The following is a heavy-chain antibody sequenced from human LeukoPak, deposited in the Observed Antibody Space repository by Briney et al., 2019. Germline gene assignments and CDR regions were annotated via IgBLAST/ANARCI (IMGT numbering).Heavy chain of an antibody. D-gene: IGHD4/OR15-4a*01. J-gene: IGHJ5*02. CDR3: ARVSYGGNFRNWFDP. CDR2: ISSSGSTI. Sequence: GGSLRLSCAASGFTFSDYYMSWIRQAPGKGLEWVSYISSSGSTIYYADSVKGRFTISRDNAKNSLYLQMSSLRAEDTAVYYCARVSYGGNFRNWFDPWGQGTLVTVSS. V-gene: IGHV3-11*04. CDR1: GFTFSDYY.